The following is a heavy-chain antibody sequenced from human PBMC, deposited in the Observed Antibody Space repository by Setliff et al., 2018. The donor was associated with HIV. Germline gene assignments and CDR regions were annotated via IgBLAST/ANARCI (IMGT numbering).Heavy chain of an antibody. J-gene: IGHJ6*03. Sequence: SETLSLTCTIFGGSIGTYYWTWIRQTPGKGLQWIGYISYSGTTDYNPSLKSRVTISLDKSENQLSLRLTSVTAADTAVYYCARSGYKKGGWFEPVFYYHMDVWGKGTTVTVSS. CDR3: ARSGYKKGGWFEPVFYYHMDV. CDR1: GGSIGTYY. CDR2: ISYSGTT. V-gene: IGHV4-59*01. D-gene: IGHD3-10*01.